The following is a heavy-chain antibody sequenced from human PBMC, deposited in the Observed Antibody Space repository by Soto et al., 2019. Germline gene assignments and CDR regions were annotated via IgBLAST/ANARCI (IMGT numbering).Heavy chain of an antibody. Sequence: GGSLRLSCVASGFTFSSYAMSCVRQVPGKGLEWVSTISDAAGSAYYVDSVKGRFTISRDNSKKTLYLQMNSLRAEDSAVYYCARPYGGKIGDAPDLWGPGTMVTVSS. D-gene: IGHD4-17*01. CDR2: ISDAAGSA. V-gene: IGHV3-23*01. J-gene: IGHJ3*01. CDR1: GFTFSSYA. CDR3: ARPYGGKIGDAPDL.